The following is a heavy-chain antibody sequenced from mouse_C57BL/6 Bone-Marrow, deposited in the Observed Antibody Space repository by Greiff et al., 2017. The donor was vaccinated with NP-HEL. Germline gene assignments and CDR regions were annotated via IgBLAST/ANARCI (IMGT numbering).Heavy chain of an antibody. D-gene: IGHD2-14*01. J-gene: IGHJ2*01. CDR1: GYSITSGYY. CDR2: ISYDGSN. CDR3: ARDGRFRYYFDY. Sequence: EVKLLESGPGLVKPSQSLSLSCSVTGYSITSGYYWNWIRQFPGNKLEWMGYISYDGSNNYNPSFKNRISITRDTSNNQFFLKLNSVTTEDTAAYYCARDGRFRYYFDYWGQGTTLTVSS. V-gene: IGHV3-6*01.